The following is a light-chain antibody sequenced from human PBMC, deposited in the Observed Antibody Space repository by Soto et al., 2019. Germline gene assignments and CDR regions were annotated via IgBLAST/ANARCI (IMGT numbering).Light chain of an antibody. CDR3: QQYGSSPRT. V-gene: IGKV3-20*01. CDR1: RSVSSSY. Sequence: MVLTHSPGTLPLSPGERATFSCRASRSVSSSYLAWYQQKPGQAPRLLIYGASSRATGIPDRFSGSGSGTDFTLIISRLEPEDFAVYYCQQYGSSPRTFGQGTKVEIK. J-gene: IGKJ1*01. CDR2: GAS.